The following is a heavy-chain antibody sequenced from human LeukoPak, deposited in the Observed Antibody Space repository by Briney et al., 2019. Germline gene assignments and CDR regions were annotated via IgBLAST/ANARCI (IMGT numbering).Heavy chain of an antibody. CDR1: GGSISSSSYY. CDR2: IYYSGST. Sequence: SETLSLTCTVPGGSISSSSYYWGWIRQPPGKGLEWIGSIYYSGSTYYNPSLKSRVTISVDTSKNQFSLKLSSVTAADTAVYYCARHLYYYGSGSYHYYYYYYMDVWGKGTTVTVSS. D-gene: IGHD3-10*01. V-gene: IGHV4-39*01. CDR3: ARHLYYYGSGSYHYYYYYYMDV. J-gene: IGHJ6*03.